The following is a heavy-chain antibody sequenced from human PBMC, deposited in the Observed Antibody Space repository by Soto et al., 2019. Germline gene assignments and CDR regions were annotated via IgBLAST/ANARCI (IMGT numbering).Heavy chain of an antibody. CDR3: AKPKTGRRVAFAI. Sequence: RSSRAPSGFTFSIYAMSWVRTPTGKGLEWVSANSGSGGSTYYADSVKGRFTISRDNSKNTLYLQMNSLRAEGTAVYYCAKPKTGRRVAFAIRDQGSLVSVSS. D-gene: IGHD3-10*01. CDR1: GFTFSIYA. CDR2: NSGSGGST. V-gene: IGHV3-23*01. J-gene: IGHJ4*02.